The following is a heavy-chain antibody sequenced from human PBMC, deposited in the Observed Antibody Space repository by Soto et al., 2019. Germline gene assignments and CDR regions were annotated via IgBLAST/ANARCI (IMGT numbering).Heavy chain of an antibody. V-gene: IGHV3-33*01. CDR2: VWSDGSKE. CDR1: GFTFSTYG. D-gene: IGHD1-26*01. J-gene: IGHJ4*02. CDR3: VRRSSGTHGVDY. Sequence: PGGSLTLSCAAYGFTFSTYGVRWVRQAPGKGLEWVADVWSDGSKEFYPDSVKGRFTISRDNSKNPVYVKMNSLRAEDRAVYYCVRRSSGTHGVDYWGQGTMVTVSS.